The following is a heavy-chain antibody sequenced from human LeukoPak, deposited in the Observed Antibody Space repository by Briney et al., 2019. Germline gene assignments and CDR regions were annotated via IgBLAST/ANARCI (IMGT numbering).Heavy chain of an antibody. CDR3: ARGRNYAMDV. J-gene: IGHJ6*02. CDR2: INSDGSST. CDR1: GFTFSTYW. Sequence: GGSLRLSCAASGFTFSTYWMHWVRQAPGKGLVWVSGINSDGSSTTYAGSVKGRFTISRDNAKNTLYLQMNSLRAEDTAVYYCARGRNYAMDVWGQGSMVTVSS. V-gene: IGHV3-74*01.